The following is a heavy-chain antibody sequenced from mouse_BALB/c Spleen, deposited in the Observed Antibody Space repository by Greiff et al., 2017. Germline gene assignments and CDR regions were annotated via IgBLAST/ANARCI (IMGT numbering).Heavy chain of an antibody. D-gene: IGHD2-14*01. CDR3: AREDRYDAMDY. Sequence: EVKVVESGGGLVKPGGSLKLSCAASGFTFSSYAMSWVRQTPEKRLEWVASISSGGSTYYPDSVKGRFTISRDNARNILYLQMSSLRSEDTAMYYCAREDRYDAMDYWGQGTSVTVSS. V-gene: IGHV5-6-5*01. CDR1: GFTFSSYA. CDR2: ISSGGST. J-gene: IGHJ4*01.